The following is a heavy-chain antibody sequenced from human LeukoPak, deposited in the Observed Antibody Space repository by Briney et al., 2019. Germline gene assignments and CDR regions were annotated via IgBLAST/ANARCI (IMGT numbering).Heavy chain of an antibody. J-gene: IGHJ4*02. CDR2: INPNSGGT. Sequence: ASVKVSCKASGFTFTAYYMHWVRQAPGQGLEWMGWINPNSGGTNYAQQFEGRVTMTRDTSISTAYLELSRLRSDDTAVYYCARDPPHSGFAMYFLDYWDQGTLVTASP. V-gene: IGHV1-2*02. D-gene: IGHD3-22*01. CDR1: GFTFTAYY. CDR3: ARDPPHSGFAMYFLDY.